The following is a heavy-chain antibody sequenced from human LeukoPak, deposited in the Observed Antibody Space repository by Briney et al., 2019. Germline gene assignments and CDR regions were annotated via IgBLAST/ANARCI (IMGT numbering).Heavy chain of an antibody. CDR3: ARTGSSGYDSFDY. V-gene: IGHV4-31*03. Sequence: SRTLSLTRTVSGGSISSGGYYWSWIRQHPGKDLEWIGCIYYSGSTYYNPSLKSRVTISVDTSKNQFSLKLSSVTAADTAVYYCARTGSSGYDSFDYWGQGTLVTVSS. CDR2: IYYSGST. J-gene: IGHJ4*02. D-gene: IGHD3-22*01. CDR1: GGSISSGGYY.